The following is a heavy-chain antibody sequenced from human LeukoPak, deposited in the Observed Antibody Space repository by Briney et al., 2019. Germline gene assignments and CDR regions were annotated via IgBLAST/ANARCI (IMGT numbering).Heavy chain of an antibody. D-gene: IGHD3-10*01. Sequence: SVKVSCKASGGTFSSYAISWVRQAPGQGLEWMGRIIPILGIANYAQKFQGRVTITADKSTSTAYMELSSLRSEDTAVYYCASSPGAGGFGDIWGQGTMVTVSS. CDR3: ASSPGAGGFGDI. CDR1: GGTFSSYA. J-gene: IGHJ3*02. CDR2: IIPILGIA. V-gene: IGHV1-69*04.